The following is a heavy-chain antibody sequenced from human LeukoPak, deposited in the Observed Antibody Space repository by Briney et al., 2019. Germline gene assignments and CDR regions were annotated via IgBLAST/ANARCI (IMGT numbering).Heavy chain of an antibody. J-gene: IGHJ4*02. CDR2: IKQDGSEK. Sequence: GGSLRLSCAASGFTFSSYWMSWVRQAPGKGLEWAANIKQDGSEKYYVDSVKGRFTISRDNAKNSLYLQMNSLRAEDTAVYYCARLLRYFDWLEGGYFDYWGQGTLVTVSS. CDR1: GFTFSSYW. V-gene: IGHV3-7*01. CDR3: ARLLRYFDWLEGGYFDY. D-gene: IGHD3-9*01.